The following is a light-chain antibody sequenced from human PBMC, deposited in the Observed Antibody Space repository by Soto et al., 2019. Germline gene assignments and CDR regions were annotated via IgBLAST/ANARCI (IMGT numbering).Light chain of an antibody. CDR1: QEINNR. CDR2: KAS. Sequence: DIQMTQSPSTLSASVGDRVTITCRASQEINNRLAWYQQKPGKAPKFLIYKASTSESGVPSRFSGSGSGTEITLTITNLQPDDFATYYCQQNNGYSRTFGQGTKVDIK. CDR3: QQNNGYSRT. J-gene: IGKJ1*01. V-gene: IGKV1-5*03.